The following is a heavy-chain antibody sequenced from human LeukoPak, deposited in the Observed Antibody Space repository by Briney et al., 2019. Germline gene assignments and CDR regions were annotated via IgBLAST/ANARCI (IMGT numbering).Heavy chain of an antibody. CDR2: ISGDGGSS. J-gene: IGHJ1*01. D-gene: IGHD6-13*01. CDR1: GFTFDDYA. V-gene: IGHV3-43*02. CDR3: AKDIDSSWYAEYFQH. Sequence: GGSLRLSCAASGFTFDDYAMHWVRQAPGKGLEWVSLISGDGGSSYSANSVKGRFTISRDNSKDSLYLQMNSLRTEDTALYYCAKDIDSSWYAEYFQHWGQGTLVTVSS.